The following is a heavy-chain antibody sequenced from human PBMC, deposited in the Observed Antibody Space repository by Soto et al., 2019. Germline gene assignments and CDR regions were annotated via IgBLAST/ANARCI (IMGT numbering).Heavy chain of an antibody. CDR2: MDPNSGST. V-gene: IGHV1-8*01. D-gene: IGHD3-3*01. CDR3: ARERKFDFWRKGLDV. CDR1: GYTFTSYD. Sequence: ASVKVSCRASGYTFTSYDINWVRQAPGQGLEWLGWMDPNSGSTGYAQNFQGRVTMTRNISINTAHMELSSLRSEDTAVYYCARERKFDFWRKGLDVWGQGTTVTVSS. J-gene: IGHJ6*02.